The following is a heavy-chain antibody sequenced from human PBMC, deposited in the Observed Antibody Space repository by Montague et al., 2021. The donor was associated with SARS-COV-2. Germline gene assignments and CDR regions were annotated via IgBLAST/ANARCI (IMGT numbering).Heavy chain of an antibody. D-gene: IGHD3-9*01. Sequence: PALVKPTQTLTLTCTFSGFSLSTTGLGVGWIRQPPGKALEWLALIYWDDDKRYSPSLRSRLTITWATSKSQVVLTMTNMDPVDTATYYCAHSYDILTGSALVTWGQGTLVTVSS. V-gene: IGHV2-5*02. CDR2: IYWDDDK. CDR1: GFSLSTTGLG. J-gene: IGHJ5*02. CDR3: AHSYDILTGSALVT.